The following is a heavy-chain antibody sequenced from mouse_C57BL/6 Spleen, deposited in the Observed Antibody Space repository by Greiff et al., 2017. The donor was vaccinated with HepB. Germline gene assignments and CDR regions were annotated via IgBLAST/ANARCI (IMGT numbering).Heavy chain of an antibody. J-gene: IGHJ4*01. CDR3: AGNDLLPSPYAMDY. D-gene: IGHD1-1*01. CDR1: GYTFTDYN. CDR2: INPNNGGT. Sequence: VQLKQSGPELVKPGASVKMSCKASGYTFTDYNVHWVKQSHGKSLEWIGYINPNNGGTSYNQKFKGKATLTVNKSSSTAYMELRSLTSEDSAVYYCAGNDLLPSPYAMDYWGQGTSVTVSS. V-gene: IGHV1-22*01.